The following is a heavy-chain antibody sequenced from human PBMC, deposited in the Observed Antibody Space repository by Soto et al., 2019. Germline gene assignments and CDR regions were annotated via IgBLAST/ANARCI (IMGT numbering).Heavy chain of an antibody. V-gene: IGHV3-33*01. D-gene: IGHD2-2*02. J-gene: IGHJ4*02. CDR1: GFSVNTHV. Sequence: QVQLVESGGGVVQPGRSLRLSCAASGFSVNTHVIHWIRQAPGKGLEWVAVLWYDGSREYYADSVKGRFTISRDNSKNMMYLQMDNLRVEDTAVYICARVPRFDTWYFDYWGQGTLATVSS. CDR2: LWYDGSRE. CDR3: ARVPRFDTWYFDY.